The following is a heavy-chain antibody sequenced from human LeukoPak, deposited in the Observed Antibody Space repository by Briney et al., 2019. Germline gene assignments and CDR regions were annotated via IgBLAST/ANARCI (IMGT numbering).Heavy chain of an antibody. V-gene: IGHV3-21*01. J-gene: IGHJ3*02. Sequence: GGSLRLSCVVSGFTFTSYAMNWVRQTPGKGLEWVSFISSSSTYIYYADSVKGRFTISRDNAKNSPYLQMNSLRAEDTALYYCERLNYGGNPGAFDIWGQGTMVTVSS. CDR3: ERLNYGGNPGAFDI. CDR2: ISSSSTYI. D-gene: IGHD4-23*01. CDR1: GFTFTSYA.